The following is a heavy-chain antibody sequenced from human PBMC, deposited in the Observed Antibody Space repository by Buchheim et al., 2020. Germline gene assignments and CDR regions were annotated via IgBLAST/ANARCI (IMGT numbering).Heavy chain of an antibody. J-gene: IGHJ6*02. V-gene: IGHV3-23*01. Sequence: EVQLLESGGGLVQPGGSLRLSCAASGLSFSSHAMSWVRQAPGKGLEWVSGISGSGSTTYYADSVQGRLTISRDNSKNTLYLQMNSLRAEDTAVYYCAKYLYSNSYYGMDVWGQGTT. D-gene: IGHD4-11*01. CDR2: ISGSGSTT. CDR3: AKYLYSNSYYGMDV. CDR1: GLSFSSHA.